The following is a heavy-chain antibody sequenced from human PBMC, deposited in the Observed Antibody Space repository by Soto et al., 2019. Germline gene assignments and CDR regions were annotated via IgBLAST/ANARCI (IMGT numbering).Heavy chain of an antibody. CDR3: ARELREHYYYYGMDV. D-gene: IGHD1-26*01. CDR1: GYTFTGYY. V-gene: IGHV1-2*04. J-gene: IGHJ6*02. Sequence: VKVSFKASGYTFTGYYMHCVRQDPGQGLEWMGWINPNSGGTNYAQKFQGWVTMTRDTSISTAYMELSRLRSDDTAVYYCARELREHYYYYGMDVWGQGTTVTVSS. CDR2: INPNSGGT.